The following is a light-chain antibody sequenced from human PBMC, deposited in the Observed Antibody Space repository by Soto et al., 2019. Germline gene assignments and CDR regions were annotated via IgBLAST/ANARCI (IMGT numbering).Light chain of an antibody. J-gene: IGKJ1*01. CDR2: GAS. Sequence: EIVLTQSPGTLSLSPGERATLSCRASQSFSSSYLAWYLQKPGQAPRLLIYGASSRATGIPDRFSGSGSGTDFTLTISRLEPEDFAVYYCQQYGSSRTFGQGTKVESK. CDR3: QQYGSSRT. V-gene: IGKV3-20*01. CDR1: QSFSSSY.